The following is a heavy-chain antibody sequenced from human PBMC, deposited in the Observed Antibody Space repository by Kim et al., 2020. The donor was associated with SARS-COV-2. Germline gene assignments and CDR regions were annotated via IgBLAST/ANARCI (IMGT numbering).Heavy chain of an antibody. Sequence: GGSLRLSCAASGFTFSSYPFHWIRQAPGKGLEWLACISDDGTGRLYADSVKGRLTFSRDNSKGTVDLQMNSLRREDAAFYYCVRGGFMVVAEFGAGYWGQGTLVPVSS. J-gene: IGHJ4*02. CDR1: GFTFSSYP. D-gene: IGHD2-15*01. V-gene: IGHV3-30*04. CDR3: VRGGFMVVAEFGAGY. CDR2: ISDDGTGR.